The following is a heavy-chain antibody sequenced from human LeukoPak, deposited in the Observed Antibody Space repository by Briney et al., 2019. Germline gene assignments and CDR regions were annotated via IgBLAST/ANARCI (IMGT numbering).Heavy chain of an antibody. CDR2: INPSGGFT. V-gene: IGHV1-46*01. D-gene: IGHD6-19*01. CDR1: GYTFTDFY. Sequence: ASVKVSCKASGYTFTDFYINCVRQAAGQGREWMGVINPSGGFTSYAQKFQGRVTMTWDMSTSTFSMELSSLRSEDTAVFYCARGVRAGHRENWFDPWGQGNLVTVSS. CDR3: ARGVRAGHRENWFDP. J-gene: IGHJ5*02.